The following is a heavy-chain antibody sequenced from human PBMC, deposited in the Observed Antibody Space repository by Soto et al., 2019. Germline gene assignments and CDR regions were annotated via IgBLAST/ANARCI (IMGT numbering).Heavy chain of an antibody. Sequence: GASVKVSCKASGGTFSSYAISWVRQAPGQGLEWMGGIIPIFGTANYAQKFQGRVTITADESTSTAYMELSSLRSEDTAVYYCARGRYYDILTGIMGYYGMGVWGQGTTVTVSS. D-gene: IGHD3-9*01. CDR2: IIPIFGTA. CDR3: ARGRYYDILTGIMGYYGMGV. CDR1: GGTFSSYA. J-gene: IGHJ6*02. V-gene: IGHV1-69*13.